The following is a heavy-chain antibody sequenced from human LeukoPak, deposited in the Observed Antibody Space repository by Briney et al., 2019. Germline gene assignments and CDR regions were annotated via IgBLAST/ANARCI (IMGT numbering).Heavy chain of an antibody. CDR1: GGSFSGYY. CDR3: ARTGSKYYDILTGYPRKYYFDY. CDR2: INHSGST. Sequence: ASETLSLTCAVYGGSFSGYYWSWIRQPPGKGLEWIGEINHSGSTNYNPSLKSRVTISVDTSKNQFSLKLSSVTAADTAVYYCARTGSKYYDILTGYPRKYYFDYWGQGTLVTVSS. D-gene: IGHD3-9*01. J-gene: IGHJ4*02. V-gene: IGHV4-34*01.